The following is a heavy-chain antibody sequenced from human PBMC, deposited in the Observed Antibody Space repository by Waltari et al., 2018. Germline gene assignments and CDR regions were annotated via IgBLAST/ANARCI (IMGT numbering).Heavy chain of an antibody. Sequence: QVQLQESGPGLVKPSETLSLTCTVSGGSISSYYWSWIRQPPGKGLEWIGYIYYRGSTNYNPSLTSRVTISVDTSKNQFSLKLSSVTAADTAVYYCARTWFGELYFWFDPWGQGTLVTVSS. CDR1: GGSISSYY. CDR2: IYYRGST. V-gene: IGHV4-59*01. J-gene: IGHJ5*02. D-gene: IGHD3-10*01. CDR3: ARTWFGELYFWFDP.